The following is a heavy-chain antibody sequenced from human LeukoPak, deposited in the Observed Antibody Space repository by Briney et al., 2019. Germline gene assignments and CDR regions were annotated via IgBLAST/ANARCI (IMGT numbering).Heavy chain of an antibody. J-gene: IGHJ4*02. Sequence: GGSLRLSCAASGFTFSSYSMNWVRQAPGKGLEWVSSISSSSTFIYYADSVKGRFTISSDNAKNSLYLQTYSLRAEDTAVYYCARDGVVGATSTFDCWGQGTLVTVSS. V-gene: IGHV3-21*01. D-gene: IGHD1-26*01. CDR2: ISSSSTFI. CDR1: GFTFSSYS. CDR3: ARDGVVGATSTFDC.